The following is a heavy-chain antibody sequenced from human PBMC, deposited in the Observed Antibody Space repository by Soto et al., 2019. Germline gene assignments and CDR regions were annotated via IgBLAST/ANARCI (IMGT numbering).Heavy chain of an antibody. V-gene: IGHV1-2*02. CDR2: INPNSGGT. D-gene: IGHD3-16*02. CDR3: ARGLPYDYIWGSYRPLFDY. J-gene: IGHJ4*02. Sequence: ASVKVSCKASGYTFTGYYMLWVRQAPGQGLEWMGWINPNSGGTHYAQKFQGRVTMTRDTSISTAYMELSRLRSDDTAMYYCARGLPYDYIWGSYRPLFDYWGQGILVTV. CDR1: GYTFTGYY.